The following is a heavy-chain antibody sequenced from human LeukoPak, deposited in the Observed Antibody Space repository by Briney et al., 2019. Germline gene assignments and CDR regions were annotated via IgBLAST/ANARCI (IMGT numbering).Heavy chain of an antibody. D-gene: IGHD5-18*01. CDR1: GGSISSTNW. CDR3: ARDRYGYSYGIN. V-gene: IGHV4-4*02. Sequence: SETLSLTCAVSGGSISSTNWWSWVRQPPGKGLEWIGEIYHSGSTNYNPSLKSRVTISVDKSKNQFSLNLTSVTAADTAVYYCARDRYGYSYGINWGQGTLVTVSS. CDR2: IYHSGST. J-gene: IGHJ4*02.